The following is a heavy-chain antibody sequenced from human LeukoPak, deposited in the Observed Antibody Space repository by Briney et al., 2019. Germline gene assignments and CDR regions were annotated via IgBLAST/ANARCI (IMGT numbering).Heavy chain of an antibody. V-gene: IGHV4-39*07. D-gene: IGHD5-18*01. J-gene: IGHJ4*02. CDR3: ARDLGTALVTGDY. CDR1: GGSISSSSYY. Sequence: SETLSLTCTVSGGSISSSSYYWGWIRQPPGKGLEWIGSIYYSGSTYYNPSLKSRVTISVDTSKNQFSLKLISVTAADTAVYYCARDLGTALVTGDYWGQGTLVTVSS. CDR2: IYYSGST.